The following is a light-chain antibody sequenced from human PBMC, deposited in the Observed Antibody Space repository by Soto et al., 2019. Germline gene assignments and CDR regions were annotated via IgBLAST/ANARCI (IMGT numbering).Light chain of an antibody. CDR2: DAS. CDR1: QDISNY. V-gene: IGKV1-33*01. CDR3: QQYDNLPLT. Sequence: DIQMTQSPSSLSASVGDRVTITCQASQDISNYLNGYQQKPGKAPKLLIEDASNLETGVPSRFSGSGSGTDFTFTISSLPPEDIATYYCQQYDNLPLTFGPGTKVDIK. J-gene: IGKJ3*01.